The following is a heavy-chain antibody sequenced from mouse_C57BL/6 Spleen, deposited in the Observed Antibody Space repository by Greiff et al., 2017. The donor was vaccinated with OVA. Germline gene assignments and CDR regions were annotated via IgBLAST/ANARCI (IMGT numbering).Heavy chain of an antibody. D-gene: IGHD1-1*01. J-gene: IGHJ4*01. CDR1: GYTFTSYW. V-gene: IGHV1-50*01. CDR2: IDPSDSYT. CDR3: ARCYYYGSSYPYYAMDY. Sequence: QVQLQQPGAELVKPGASVKLSCKASGYTFTSYWMQWVKQRPGQGLEWIGEIDPSDSYTNYTQKFKGKATLTVDTSSRPAYMQLSSLTSESSAIYYCARCYYYGSSYPYYAMDYWGQGTSVTVSS.